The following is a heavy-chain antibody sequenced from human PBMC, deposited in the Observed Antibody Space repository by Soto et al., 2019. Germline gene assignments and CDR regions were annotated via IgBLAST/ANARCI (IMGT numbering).Heavy chain of an antibody. CDR2: FDREDGET. J-gene: IGHJ4*02. V-gene: IGHV1-24*01. D-gene: IGHD1-26*01. Sequence: VASVKVSCKVSGYFLTALSIHWVRQAPGKGLEWMGGFDREDGETIYAQKFQGRVTMTEDTSTDSAYMELSSLTSEDTAIYYCAHGEGIVKSIVYFDPWGQGTLVTVSS. CDR3: AHGEGIVKSIVYFDP. CDR1: GYFLTALS.